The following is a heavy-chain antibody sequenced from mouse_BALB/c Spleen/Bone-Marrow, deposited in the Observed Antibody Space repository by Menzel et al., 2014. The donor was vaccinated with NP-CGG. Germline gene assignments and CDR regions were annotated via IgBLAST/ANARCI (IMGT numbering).Heavy chain of an antibody. CDR2: ISNLAYSI. J-gene: IGHJ2*01. D-gene: IGHD2-2*01. V-gene: IGHV5-15*02. CDR3: TRDRGYDAGYYFDY. Sequence: EVKLVESGGGVVQPGGSRKLSCAASGFNFSDYGMAWVRLAPGKGPEWVAFISNLAYSINYADTVTGRFTISRENAKNTLYLEMSSLRFEDTATYYCTRDRGYDAGYYFDYWGQGTTLTVSS. CDR1: GFNFSDYG.